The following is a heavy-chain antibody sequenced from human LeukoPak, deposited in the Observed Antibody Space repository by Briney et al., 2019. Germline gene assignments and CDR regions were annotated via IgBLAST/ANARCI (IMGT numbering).Heavy chain of an antibody. CDR3: AREGSSGYYPLYYGMDV. CDR2: VNTNTGNP. CDR1: GYTFTSYA. V-gene: IGHV7-4-1*02. Sequence: ASVKVSCKASGYTFTSYAMNWVRQAPGQGLEWMGWVNTNTGNPTYAQGFTGRFVFSLDTSVSTAYLQISSLKAEDTAVYYCAREGSSGYYPLYYGMDVWGQGTTVTVSS. J-gene: IGHJ6*02. D-gene: IGHD3-22*01.